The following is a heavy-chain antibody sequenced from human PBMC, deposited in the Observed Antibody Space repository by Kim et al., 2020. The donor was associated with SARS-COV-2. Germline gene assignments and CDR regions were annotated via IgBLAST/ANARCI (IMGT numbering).Heavy chain of an antibody. Sequence: GGSLRLSCAASGFTFSSYSMNWVRQAPGKGLEWVSSISSSSSYIYYADSVKGRFTISRDNAKNSLYLQMNSLRAEDTAVYYCARVMSREYAYYYDSSGYYRYPFDYWGQGTLVTVSS. CDR2: ISSSSSYI. CDR3: ARVMSREYAYYYDSSGYYRYPFDY. D-gene: IGHD3-22*01. CDR1: GFTFSSYS. J-gene: IGHJ4*02. V-gene: IGHV3-21*06.